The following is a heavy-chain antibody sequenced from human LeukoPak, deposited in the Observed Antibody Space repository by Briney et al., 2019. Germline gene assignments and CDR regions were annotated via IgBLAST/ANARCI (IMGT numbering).Heavy chain of an antibody. CDR1: EFTFSNYA. D-gene: IGHD2-8*01. Sequence: GGSLRLSCAASEFTFSNYALHWVRQAPGKGLEWVAIISYDGSNQYYADSVKGRFTISRDNSKNTLFLQMNSLRIEDTAVYFCAREVFNWGQGTLVTVSS. CDR3: AREVFN. V-gene: IGHV3-30*04. CDR2: ISYDGSNQ. J-gene: IGHJ4*02.